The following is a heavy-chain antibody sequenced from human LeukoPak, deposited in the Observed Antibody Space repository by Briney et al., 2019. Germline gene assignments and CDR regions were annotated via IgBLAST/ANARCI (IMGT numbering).Heavy chain of an antibody. CDR1: GFTVSSNY. Sequence: GGSLRLSCAASGFTVSSNYMTLVRQAPGKGLEWVSHTYSGGSTYYAGSVEGRFTILRDNSKNTLYLQMNSLRAEDTAMYYCARGGSYLSAFDNWGQGTMVTVSS. CDR2: TYSGGST. D-gene: IGHD1-26*01. J-gene: IGHJ3*02. V-gene: IGHV3-53*01. CDR3: ARGGSYLSAFDN.